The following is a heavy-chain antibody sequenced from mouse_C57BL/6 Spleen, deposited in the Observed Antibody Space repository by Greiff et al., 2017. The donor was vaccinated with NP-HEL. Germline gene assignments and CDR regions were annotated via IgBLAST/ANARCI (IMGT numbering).Heavy chain of an antibody. CDR2: IYPGDGDT. V-gene: IGHV1-82*01. J-gene: IGHJ2*01. D-gene: IGHD1-1*01. CDR3: ARWIYYYGSPYYFDY. CDR1: GYAFSSSW. Sequence: VQLQQSGPELVKPGASVKISCKASGYAFSSSWMNWVKQRPGKGLEWIGRIYPGDGDTNYNGKCKGKATLTADKSSSTAYMQLSSLTSEDSAVYFCARWIYYYGSPYYFDYWGQGTTLTVSS.